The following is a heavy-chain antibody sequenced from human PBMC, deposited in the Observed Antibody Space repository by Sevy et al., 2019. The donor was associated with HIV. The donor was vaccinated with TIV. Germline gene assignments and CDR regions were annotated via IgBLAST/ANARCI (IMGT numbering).Heavy chain of an antibody. V-gene: IGHV3-30*02. CDR1: GFNFNNHA. CDR3: ARDRKVLLVVYAIPFDVFDI. D-gene: IGHD2-8*02. J-gene: IGHJ3*02. CDR2: IRYDGSKE. Sequence: GGSLRLSCVASGFNFNNHAMHWVRQAPGKGLEWVAFIRYDGSKEFYADSVEGRFTISRDNSKNTLYLEMNSLRPEDTAVYYCARDRKVLLVVYAIPFDVFDIWGQGTMVTVSS.